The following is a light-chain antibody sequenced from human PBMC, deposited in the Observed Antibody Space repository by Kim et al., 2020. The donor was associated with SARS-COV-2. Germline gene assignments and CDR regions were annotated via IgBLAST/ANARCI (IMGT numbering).Light chain of an antibody. CDR3: QSCDSSNPWV. J-gene: IGLJ3*02. CDR2: EDN. V-gene: IGLV6-57*03. CDR1: SGSIASNY. Sequence: KTVTTTCTRSSGSIASNYVQWYQQRPGSAPTTVIYEDNQRPSGVPDRFSGSIDSSSNSASLTISGLKTEDEADYYCQSCDSSNPWVFGGGTQLTVL.